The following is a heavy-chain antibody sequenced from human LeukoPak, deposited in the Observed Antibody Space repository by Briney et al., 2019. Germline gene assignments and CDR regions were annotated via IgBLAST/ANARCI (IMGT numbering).Heavy chain of an antibody. Sequence: GGSLRLSCAASGFTVSGTHMSWVRQAPGRGLEWVSAMYTGGTTYYADSVAGRFTVSRDNSKNTLYLHMNSLRVEDTAVYYCAKDEATSGGGLASWGQGTLVSVSS. J-gene: IGHJ4*02. CDR1: GFTVSGTH. CDR3: AKDEATSGGGLAS. CDR2: MYTGGTT. D-gene: IGHD3-16*01. V-gene: IGHV3-53*01.